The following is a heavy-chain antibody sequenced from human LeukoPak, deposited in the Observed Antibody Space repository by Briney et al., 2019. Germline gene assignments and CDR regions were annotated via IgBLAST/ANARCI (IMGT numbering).Heavy chain of an antibody. Sequence: GGSLRLSCAASGFTFSSYAMSWVRQAPGKGLEWVSTIIGSAGSTFYADSVKGRFTISRDTSENTLYLQMSSLRAEDTAVYYCAKVRASGSLFYFEYWGQGTLVTVSS. V-gene: IGHV3-23*01. D-gene: IGHD3-10*01. CDR3: AKVRASGSLFYFEY. J-gene: IGHJ4*02. CDR1: GFTFSSYA. CDR2: IIGSAGST.